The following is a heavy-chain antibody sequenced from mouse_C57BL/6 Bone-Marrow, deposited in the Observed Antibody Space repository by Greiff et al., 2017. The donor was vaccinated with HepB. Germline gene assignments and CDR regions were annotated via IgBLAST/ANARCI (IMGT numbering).Heavy chain of an antibody. CDR3: ARHKKTAQATIPYYYAMDY. CDR1: GFTFSDYY. V-gene: IGHV5-12*01. CDR2: ISNGGGST. D-gene: IGHD3-2*02. J-gene: IGHJ4*01. Sequence: DVKLVESGGGLVQPGGSLKLSCAASGFTFSDYYMYWVRQTPEKRLEWVAYISNGGGSTYYPDTVKGRFTISRDNAKNTLYLQMSRLKSEDTAMYYCARHKKTAQATIPYYYAMDYWGQGTSVTVSS.